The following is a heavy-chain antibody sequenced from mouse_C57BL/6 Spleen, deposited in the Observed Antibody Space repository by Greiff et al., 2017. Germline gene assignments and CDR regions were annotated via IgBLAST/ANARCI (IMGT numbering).Heavy chain of an antibody. J-gene: IGHJ2*01. D-gene: IGHD1-1*01. CDR1: GYAFSSYW. V-gene: IGHV1-80*01. CDR2: IYPGDGDT. Sequence: QVQLQESGAELVKPGASVKISCKASGYAFSSYWLNWVKQRPGKGLEWIGQIYPGDGDTNYNGKFKGKATLTADKSSSTAYMQLSSLTSEDSAVYFCARGGYYGSSYGDYWGQGTTLTVSS. CDR3: ARGGYYGSSYGDY.